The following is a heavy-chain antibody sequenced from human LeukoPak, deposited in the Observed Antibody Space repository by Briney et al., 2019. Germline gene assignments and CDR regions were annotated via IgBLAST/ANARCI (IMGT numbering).Heavy chain of an antibody. D-gene: IGHD4-17*01. Sequence: PSETLSLTCTVSGGSISSYYWSWIRQPPGKGLEWIGYIYYSASTNYNPSLKSRVTISVDTSKNQFSLRLNSVTAADTAVYYCARVPSDYGDYGSEYNWFDPWGQGTLVTVSS. V-gene: IGHV4-59*01. CDR1: GGSISSYY. CDR2: IYYSAST. CDR3: ARVPSDYGDYGSEYNWFDP. J-gene: IGHJ5*02.